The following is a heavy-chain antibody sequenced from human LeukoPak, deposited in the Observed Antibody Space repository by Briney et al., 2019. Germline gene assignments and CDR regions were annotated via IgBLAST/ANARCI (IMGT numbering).Heavy chain of an antibody. CDR3: ARRQEGGKYYDILHEKTTTLRSHWFDP. CDR2: INDSGST. D-gene: IGHD3-9*01. Sequence: PSETLSLTYAVYGGSFSRYYLSWTRQPPGKGLEWIGEINDSGSTNYNPSLNRRVAISVDTSKNQFSLKLSPVTAADAAVYYLARRQEGGKYYDILHEKTTTLRSHWFDPWGQGTLVTVSS. CDR1: GGSFSRYY. V-gene: IGHV4-34*01. J-gene: IGHJ5*02.